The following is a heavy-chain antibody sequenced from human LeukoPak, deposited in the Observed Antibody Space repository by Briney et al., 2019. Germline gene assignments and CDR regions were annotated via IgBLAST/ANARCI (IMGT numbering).Heavy chain of an antibody. Sequence: PSETLSLTCTVSGGSVNSANYYWSWIRQPPGKRLEWIGHIYYSGHTNYNPSLRSRVTISVDTSKNRFSLKLTSVTAADTAVYYCARVEGQQLGFDFWGQGTLVTVSS. CDR2: IYYSGHT. D-gene: IGHD6-13*01. V-gene: IGHV4-61*01. CDR1: GGSVNSANYY. J-gene: IGHJ4*02. CDR3: ARVEGQQLGFDF.